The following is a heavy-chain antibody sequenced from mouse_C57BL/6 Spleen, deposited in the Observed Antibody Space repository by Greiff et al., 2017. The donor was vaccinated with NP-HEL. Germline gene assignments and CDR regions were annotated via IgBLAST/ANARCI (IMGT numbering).Heavy chain of an antibody. V-gene: IGHV1-26*01. Sequence: VQLQQSGPELVKPGASVKISCKASGYTFTDYYMNWVKQSHGKSLEWIGDINPNNGGTSYNQKFKGKATLTVDKSSSTAYMELRSLTSEDSAVYYCARSGSGLYYFDYWGQGTTLTVSS. J-gene: IGHJ2*01. CDR3: ARSGSGLYYFDY. CDR2: INPNNGGT. D-gene: IGHD3-2*02. CDR1: GYTFTDYY.